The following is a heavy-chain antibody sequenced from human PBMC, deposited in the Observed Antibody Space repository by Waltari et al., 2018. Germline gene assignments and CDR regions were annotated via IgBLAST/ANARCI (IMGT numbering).Heavy chain of an antibody. CDR3: VTLKPPGHYFYMDV. CDR1: GFTVSHNY. CDR2: ITPKDDT. V-gene: IGHV3-53*02. Sequence: EVQLVETGGALIQTGGYLRLSCAAAGFTVSHNYMGWVRLAPVQGPEWVSSITPKDDTFYSDSVRGRFNILIDTSKNTLHLQMSFLRAEDTAVYYCVTLKPPGHYFYMDVWGKGTTVNVSS. J-gene: IGHJ6*03. D-gene: IGHD2-8*02.